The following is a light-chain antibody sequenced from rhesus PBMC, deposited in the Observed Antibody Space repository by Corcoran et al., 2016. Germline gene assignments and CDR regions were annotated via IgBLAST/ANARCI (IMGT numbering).Light chain of an antibody. J-gene: IGKJ4*01. CDR1: QSVRSY. CDR3: QQYNNWNT. CDR2: GAS. V-gene: IGKV3S9*01. Sequence: EIVMTQSPATLSLSPGERATLSCRASQSVRSYVAWYQQQPEQAPRVLIYGASSRATGIPDRFSGSGFGTDFTLIISSLEPEDVGVYDCQQYNNWNTFGGGTKVELK.